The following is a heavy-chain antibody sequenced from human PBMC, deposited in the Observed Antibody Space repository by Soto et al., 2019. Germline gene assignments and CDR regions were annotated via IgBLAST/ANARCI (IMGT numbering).Heavy chain of an antibody. Sequence: TSETLSLTCSVSGGSVSSGSYYWSWIRQPPGKGLEWIGYIYYSGSTNYNPSLKSRVTISVDTSKNQFSLKLSSVTAADTAVYYCARYNWNDAYWGQGTLVTVSS. V-gene: IGHV4-61*01. CDR1: GGSVSSGSYY. D-gene: IGHD1-1*01. CDR3: ARYNWNDAY. CDR2: IYYSGST. J-gene: IGHJ4*02.